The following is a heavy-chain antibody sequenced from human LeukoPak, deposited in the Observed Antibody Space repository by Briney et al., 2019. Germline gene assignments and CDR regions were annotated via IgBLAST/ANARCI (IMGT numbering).Heavy chain of an antibody. CDR1: GGSISSYY. CDR2: IYNSGST. CDR3: ARAGYSYVRYFDY. J-gene: IGHJ4*02. V-gene: IGHV4-59*13. Sequence: SETLSLTCTVSGGSISSYYWSWIRQPPGKGLEWIGYIYNSGSTNYNPSLKSRVTMSVDTSKNQFSLKLSSVTAADTAVYYCARAGYSYVRYFDYWGQGTLVTVSS. D-gene: IGHD5-18*01.